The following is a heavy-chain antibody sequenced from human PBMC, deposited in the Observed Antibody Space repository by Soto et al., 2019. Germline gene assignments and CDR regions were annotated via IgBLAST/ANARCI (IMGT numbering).Heavy chain of an antibody. Sequence: RSLTCTVSGDSISSSTYYWGWIRQPPGKGLEWIGSIYYRGSTYDNPSLKSRVTISLDTSKNQFSLKLSSVTAADTAVYHCARVFSNHTVGLSYYYYGMDVWGQGTTVTVSS. V-gene: IGHV4-39*07. CDR2: IYYRGST. J-gene: IGHJ6*02. CDR3: ARVFSNHTVGLSYYYYGMDV. CDR1: GDSISSSTYY. D-gene: IGHD4-17*01.